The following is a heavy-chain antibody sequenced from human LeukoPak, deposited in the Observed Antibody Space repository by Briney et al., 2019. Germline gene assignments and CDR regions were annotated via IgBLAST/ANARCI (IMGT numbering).Heavy chain of an antibody. CDR2: SYYSGSS. J-gene: IGHJ4*02. D-gene: IGHD5-12*01. CDR3: AASGYSARWYYYDF. CDR1: GGSISSSSYY. Sequence: SETLSLTCTVSGGSISSSSYYWRWIRQPPGKGLEWIGRSYYSGSSYYTPSLKSRLTISVDASKDQFSLKLTSVTAADTAVYYCAASGYSARWYYYDFWGQGTLVTVSS. V-gene: IGHV4-39*01.